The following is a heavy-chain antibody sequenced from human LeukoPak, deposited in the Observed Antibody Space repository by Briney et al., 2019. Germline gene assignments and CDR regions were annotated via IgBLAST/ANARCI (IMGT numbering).Heavy chain of an antibody. D-gene: IGHD1-26*01. V-gene: IGHV1-18*01. CDR3: ARDRGRSGSYSSQIDY. CDR1: GYTFTSYG. CDR2: ISAYNGNT. J-gene: IGHJ4*02. Sequence: ASVKVSCKASGYTFTSYGISWVRQTPGQGLEWMGWISAYNGNTNYAQKLQGRVTMTTDTSTSTAYMELRSLRSDDTAVYYCARDRGRSGSYSSQIDYWGQGTLVTVSS.